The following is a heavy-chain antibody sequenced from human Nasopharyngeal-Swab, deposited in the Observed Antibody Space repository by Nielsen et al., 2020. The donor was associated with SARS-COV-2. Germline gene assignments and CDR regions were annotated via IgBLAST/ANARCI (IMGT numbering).Heavy chain of an antibody. Sequence: GGSLRLSCAASGFIFDDFGMSWVRHIPGKGLEWVCGIIWSGARADYADSVKGRFTISRDNAKNSVHLQMNSLRAEDTALYHCVRDRGSYEFDSWGQGTLVTVSS. V-gene: IGHV3-20*01. CDR2: IIWSGARA. D-gene: IGHD5-12*01. J-gene: IGHJ4*02. CDR3: VRDRGSYEFDS. CDR1: GFIFDDFG.